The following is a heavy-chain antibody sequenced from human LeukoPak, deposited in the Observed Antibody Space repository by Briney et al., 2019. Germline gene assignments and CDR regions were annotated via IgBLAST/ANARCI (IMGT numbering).Heavy chain of an antibody. V-gene: IGHV4-34*01. J-gene: IGHJ4*02. D-gene: IGHD5-24*01. CDR3: ARERRDGYRRFDY. CDR2: INHSGST. Sequence: SETLSLTCAVYGGSFSGYYWSWIRQPPGKGLEWIGEINHSGSTNYNPSLKSRVTISVVTSKNQFPLKLSSVTAADTAVYFCARERRDGYRRFDYWGQGTLVTVSS. CDR1: GGSFSGYY.